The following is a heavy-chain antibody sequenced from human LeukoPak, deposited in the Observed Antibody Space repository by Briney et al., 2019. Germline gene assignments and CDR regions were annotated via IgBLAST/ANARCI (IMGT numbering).Heavy chain of an antibody. CDR2: IYYSGST. V-gene: IGHV4-59*01. J-gene: IGHJ6*03. D-gene: IGHD3-10*01. CDR3: ATRSGSTWRGYYYYYMDV. Sequence: SETLSLTCTVSGASISNYYWSWIRQPPGKGLEWIGYIYYSGSTNYNPSLKSRVTISVDTSKNQFSLKLSSVTAADTAVYYCATRSGSTWRGYYYYYMDVWGKGTTVTVSS. CDR1: GASISNYY.